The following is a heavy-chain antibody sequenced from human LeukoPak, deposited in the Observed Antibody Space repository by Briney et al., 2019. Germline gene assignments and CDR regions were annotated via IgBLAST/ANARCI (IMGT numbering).Heavy chain of an antibody. J-gene: IGHJ4*02. D-gene: IGHD4-17*01. V-gene: IGHV3-7*01. CDR1: GFTFSSYW. CDR2: IKQDGSEK. Sequence: GGSLRLPCAASGFTFSSYWMSWVRQAPGKGLEWVANIKQDGSEKYYVDSVKGRFTISRDNAKNSLYLQMNSLRAEDTAVYYCARRVTYGDYFSFDYWGQGTLVTVSS. CDR3: ARRVTYGDYFSFDY.